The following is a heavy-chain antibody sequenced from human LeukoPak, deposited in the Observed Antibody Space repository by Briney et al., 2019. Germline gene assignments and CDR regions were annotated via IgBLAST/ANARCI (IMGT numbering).Heavy chain of an antibody. CDR3: ARGPPNWGYDY. D-gene: IGHD7-27*01. CDR1: GYTFTSYD. J-gene: IGHJ4*02. V-gene: IGHV1-8*01. Sequence: ASVKVSCKACGYTFTSYDFNWVRQATGQRPEWMGWMSPNSGDTGYAQKFQDRVTMTRNTSISTAYMELSSLRSDDTAVYYCARGPPNWGYDYWGPGTLVTVSS. CDR2: MSPNSGDT.